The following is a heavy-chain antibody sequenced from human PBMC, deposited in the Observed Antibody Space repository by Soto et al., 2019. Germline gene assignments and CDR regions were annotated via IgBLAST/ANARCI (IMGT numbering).Heavy chain of an antibody. J-gene: IGHJ6*02. V-gene: IGHV4-34*01. CDR1: GGSFSGYY. Sequence: QVQLQQWGAGLLKPSETLSLTCAVYGGSFSGYYWSWIRQPPGKGLEWIGEINHSGSTNYNPSLKSRLTISVDTSKNQFSLKLSSVTAADTAVYYCKASYYYYGMDVWGQGTTVTVSS. CDR2: INHSGST. CDR3: KASYYYYGMDV.